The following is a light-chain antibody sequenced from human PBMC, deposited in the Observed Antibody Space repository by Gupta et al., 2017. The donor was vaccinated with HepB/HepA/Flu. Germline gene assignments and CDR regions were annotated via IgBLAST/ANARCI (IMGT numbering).Light chain of an antibody. CDR1: SSDVGRYNY. CDR3: SSYTSSGSLV. V-gene: IGLV2-14*03. CDR2: DVR. J-gene: IGLJ2*01. Sequence: QSALTQPASVSGSPGQSITVSCTGSSSDVGRYNYVSWYQQHPGKAPKLMIYDVRDRPSGVSNRFSGSKSGNTASLTISGLQTEDEADYYCSSYTSSGSLVFGGGTKVTVL.